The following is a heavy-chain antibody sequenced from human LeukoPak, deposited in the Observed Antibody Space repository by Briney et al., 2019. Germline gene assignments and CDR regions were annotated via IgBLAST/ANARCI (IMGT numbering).Heavy chain of an antibody. CDR3: ARDKYSNGWSNFDY. CDR1: GFTFSSYA. D-gene: IGHD6-19*01. Sequence: GGSLRLSCAASGFTFSSYAMHWVRQAPGKGLEWVAVISYDGSNKYYADSVKGRFTISRDNSKNTLYLQMNSLRAEDTAVYYCARDKYSNGWSNFDYWGQGTLVTVSS. CDR2: ISYDGSNK. V-gene: IGHV3-30-3*01. J-gene: IGHJ4*02.